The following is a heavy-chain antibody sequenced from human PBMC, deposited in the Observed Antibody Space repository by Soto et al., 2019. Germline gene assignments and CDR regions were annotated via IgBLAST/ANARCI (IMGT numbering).Heavy chain of an antibody. D-gene: IGHD3-9*01. CDR1: GYTFTSYG. J-gene: IGHJ6*02. CDR2: ISAYNGNT. V-gene: IGHV1-18*01. Sequence: QVQLVQSGAEVKKPGASVKVSCKASGYTFTSYGISWVRQAPGQGLEWMGWISAYNGNTNYAQKLQGRVTMTTDTSTXXAXMXXRSLRSDDTAVYYCASELRYFDWFPQLGGYYGMDVWGQGTTVTVSS. CDR3: ASELRYFDWFPQLGGYYGMDV.